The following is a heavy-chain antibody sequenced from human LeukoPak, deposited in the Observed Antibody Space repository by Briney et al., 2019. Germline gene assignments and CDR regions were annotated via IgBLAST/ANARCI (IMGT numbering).Heavy chain of an antibody. D-gene: IGHD3-22*01. Sequence: SETLSLTCTVSGGSIRNYYWSWIRQPPGKGLEWIGYIYNSGSTNYNPSLKSRVTISADTSKNQFSLRLTSVTAADTGVYYCARGVYSSGYYMVYWGQGTLVTVSS. V-gene: IGHV4-59*08. J-gene: IGHJ4*02. CDR2: IYNSGST. CDR3: ARGVYSSGYYMVY. CDR1: GGSIRNYY.